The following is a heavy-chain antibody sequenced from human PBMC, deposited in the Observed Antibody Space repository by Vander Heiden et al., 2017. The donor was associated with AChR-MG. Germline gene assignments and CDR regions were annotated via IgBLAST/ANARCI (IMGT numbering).Heavy chain of an antibody. V-gene: IGHV3-23*01. Sequence: EVQLSESGGGLVPPEGALRLSCAASGFTFSTYAMSWVRQAPGKGLEWVSTLTGSSGSTYYADSVKGRFTISRDNSKSTLYLKMSSLRAEDTAVYYCAREGWLSYYFDYWGQGTLVTVSS. CDR2: LTGSSGST. CDR1: GFTFSTYA. CDR3: AREGWLSYYFDY. D-gene: IGHD3-9*01. J-gene: IGHJ4*02.